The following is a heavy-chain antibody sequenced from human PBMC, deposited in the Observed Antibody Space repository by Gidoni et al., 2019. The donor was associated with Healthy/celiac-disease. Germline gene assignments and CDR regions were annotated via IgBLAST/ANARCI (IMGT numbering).Heavy chain of an antibody. D-gene: IGHD3-10*01. CDR2: ISWNSGSI. J-gene: IGHJ3*02. Sequence: EVQLVASGGGLVQPGRSLRLSCAASGFTFDDYAMHWVRQAPGKGLEWVSGISWNSGSIGYADSVKGRFTISRDNAKNSLYLQMNSLRAEDTALYYCAKRSGAFDIWGQGTMVTVSS. CDR3: AKRSGAFDI. CDR1: GFTFDDYA. V-gene: IGHV3-9*01.